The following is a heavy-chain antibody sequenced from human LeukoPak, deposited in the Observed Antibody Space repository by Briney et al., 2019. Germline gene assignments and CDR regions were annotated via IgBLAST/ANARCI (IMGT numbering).Heavy chain of an antibody. J-gene: IGHJ4*02. V-gene: IGHV4-34*01. CDR3: ARGLAPYSSSPDFDY. CDR2: INHSGST. CDR1: GVSFSGYY. Sequence: SETLSLTCAVYGVSFSGYYWSWIRQPPGKGLEWIGEINHSGSTNYNPSLKSRVTISVDTSKNQFSLKLSSVTAADTAVYYCARGLAPYSSSPDFDYWGQGTLVTVSS. D-gene: IGHD6-6*01.